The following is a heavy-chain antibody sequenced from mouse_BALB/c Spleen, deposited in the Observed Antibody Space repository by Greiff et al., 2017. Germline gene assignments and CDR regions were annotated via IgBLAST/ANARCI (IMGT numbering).Heavy chain of an antibody. D-gene: IGHD2-3*01. CDR2: INPGSGGT. J-gene: IGHJ3*01. Sequence: QVQLQQSGAELVRPGTSVKVSCKASGYAFTNYLIEWVKQRPGQGLEWIGVINPGSGGTNYNEKFKGKATLTADKSSSTAYMQLSSLTSDDSAVYFCARRWLLAWFAYWGQGTLVTVSA. CDR1: GYAFTNYL. CDR3: ARRWLLAWFAY. V-gene: IGHV1-54*01.